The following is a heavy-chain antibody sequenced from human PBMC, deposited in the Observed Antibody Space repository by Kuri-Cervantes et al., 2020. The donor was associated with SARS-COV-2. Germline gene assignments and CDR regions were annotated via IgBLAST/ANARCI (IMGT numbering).Heavy chain of an antibody. CDR3: ARDSAVGAAPDVFDY. V-gene: IGHV4-38-2*02. Sequence: SQTLSLTCAVSGYSISSGYYWGWIRQPPGKGLEWIGSIYHSGSTYYNPSLKSRVTISVDTSKNQFSLKLSSATAADTAVYYCARDSAVGAAPDVFDYWGQGTLVTVSS. J-gene: IGHJ4*02. CDR2: IYHSGST. CDR1: GYSISSGYY. D-gene: IGHD1-26*01.